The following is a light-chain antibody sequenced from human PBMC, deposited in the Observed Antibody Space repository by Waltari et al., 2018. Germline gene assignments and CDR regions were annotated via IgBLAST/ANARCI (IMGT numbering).Light chain of an antibody. CDR2: AVS. V-gene: IGKV1-39*01. CDR1: QSVGNY. J-gene: IGKJ4*01. CDR3: QQTYSAPLS. Sequence: IQMTQSPSSLSASVGDRVTITCRASQSVGNYLNWYQQRPGQAPKVLIYAVSTLQSGVPSRFSGSGSGTDFTLTINSLQPEDLSIYYCQQTYSAPLSFGGGTKVEMK.